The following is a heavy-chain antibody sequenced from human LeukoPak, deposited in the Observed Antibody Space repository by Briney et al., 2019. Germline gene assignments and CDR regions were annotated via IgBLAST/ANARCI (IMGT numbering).Heavy chain of an antibody. CDR3: ATYRSAWSWFDF. J-gene: IGHJ4*02. D-gene: IGHD6-19*01. V-gene: IGHV1-2*02. CDR2: INPLSAGT. CDR1: GYTFTGYY. Sequence: ASVKVSCKASGYTFTGYYIHWVRRAPGQGLEWMGWINPLSAGTNYAQQFHGRVTMTRDTSISTAYMELSRLTSDDTALYYCATYRSAWSWFDFWGQGTLVTVSS.